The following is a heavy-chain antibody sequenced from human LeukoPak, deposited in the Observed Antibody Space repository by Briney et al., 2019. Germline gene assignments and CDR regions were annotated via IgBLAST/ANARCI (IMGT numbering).Heavy chain of an antibody. CDR2: IKQDGSEK. V-gene: IGHV3-7*01. CDR1: GFTFSSYW. J-gene: IGHJ4*02. CDR3: ARDGGRKDDY. D-gene: IGHD2-15*01. Sequence: GGSLRLSCTASGFTFSSYWMTWVRQAPGKGLEGVANIKQDGSEKYYVDSVKGRFTISRDNAKNSLYLQMNSLRAEDTAVYYCARDGGRKDDYWGQGTLVTVSS.